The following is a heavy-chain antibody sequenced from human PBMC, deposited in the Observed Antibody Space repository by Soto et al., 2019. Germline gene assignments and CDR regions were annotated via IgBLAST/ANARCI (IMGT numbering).Heavy chain of an antibody. CDR2: IYYSGST. V-gene: IGHV4-31*03. CDR1: GGSISSGGYY. CDR3: ARASVIPNYFDY. J-gene: IGHJ4*02. Sequence: SETLSLTCTVSGGSISSGGYYWSWIRQHPGKGLEWIGYIYYSGSTYYNPSLKSRVTISVDTSKNQFSLKLSSVTAADTAVYYCARASVIPNYFDYWGRGTLVTVSS. D-gene: IGHD2-21*01.